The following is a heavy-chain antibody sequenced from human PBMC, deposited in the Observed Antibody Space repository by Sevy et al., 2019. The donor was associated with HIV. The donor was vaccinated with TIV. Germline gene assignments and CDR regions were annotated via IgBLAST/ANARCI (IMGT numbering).Heavy chain of an antibody. CDR1: GFTFSSYG. D-gene: IGHD6-13*01. J-gene: IGHJ4*02. Sequence: GGSLRLSCAASGFTFSSYGMHWVRQAPGKGLEWVAFIRYDGSNKYYADSVKGRFTISRDNSKNTLYLQMNSLRAEDTAVYYCAKDHIAAADTPCFDYWGQGTLVTVSS. V-gene: IGHV3-30*02. CDR2: IRYDGSNK. CDR3: AKDHIAAADTPCFDY.